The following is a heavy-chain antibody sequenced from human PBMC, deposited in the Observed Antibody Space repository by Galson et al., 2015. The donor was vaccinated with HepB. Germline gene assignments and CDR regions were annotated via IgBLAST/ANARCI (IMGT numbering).Heavy chain of an antibody. J-gene: IGHJ4*02. CDR1: GNNFTNYA. CDR3: ARDGRGSSPSFDS. D-gene: IGHD2-2*01. CDR2: ITTNTRNS. V-gene: IGHV7-4-1*02. Sequence: SVKVSCKTSGNNFTNYAMSWVRQSPGQGLEWMGWITTNTRNSRSAHGFTGRFVFSLDTSVRTAYLQISSLRAEDTAVYYSARDGRGSSPSFDSWGQGTLVTVSS.